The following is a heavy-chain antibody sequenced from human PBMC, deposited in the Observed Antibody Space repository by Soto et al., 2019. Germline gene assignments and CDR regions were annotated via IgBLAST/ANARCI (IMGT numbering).Heavy chain of an antibody. CDR1: GYSFTSYW. J-gene: IGHJ6*02. CDR2: IYPGDSDT. V-gene: IGHV5-51*01. Sequence: GESLKISCKGSGYSFTSYWIGWVRQMPGKGLEWMGIIYPGDSDTRYSPSFQGQVTISADKSISTAYLQWSSLKASDTAMYYCARRTTGTTWNYYYYYGMDVWGQGTTVTVSS. D-gene: IGHD4-17*01. CDR3: ARRTTGTTWNYYYYYGMDV.